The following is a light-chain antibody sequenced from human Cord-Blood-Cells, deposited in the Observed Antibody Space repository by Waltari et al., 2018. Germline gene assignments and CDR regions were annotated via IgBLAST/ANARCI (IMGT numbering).Light chain of an antibody. CDR3: QQYNNWPPLT. V-gene: IGKV3-15*01. CDR2: GAS. Sequence: EIVMTQSPPTLSVSQGERATLSCRASQSVRSNLAWYQQKPGQAPRLLIYGASTRATGIPARFSGSGSWTEFTLTISSLQSEDFAVYYCQQYNNWPPLTFGGGTKVEIK. CDR1: QSVRSN. J-gene: IGKJ4*01.